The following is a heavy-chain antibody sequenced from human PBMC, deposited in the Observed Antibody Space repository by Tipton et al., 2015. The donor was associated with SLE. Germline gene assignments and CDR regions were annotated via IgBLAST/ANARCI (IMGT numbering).Heavy chain of an antibody. J-gene: IGHJ4*02. CDR2: IYTSGST. V-gene: IGHV4-61*02. CDR3: ARDKGY. CDR1: GGSISSGSYY. Sequence: TPSLTCTVSGGSISSGSYYWSWIRQPAGKGLEWIGRIYTSGSTNYNPSLKSRVTISVDTSKNQFSLKLSSVTAADTAVYYCARDKGYWGQGTLVTVSS.